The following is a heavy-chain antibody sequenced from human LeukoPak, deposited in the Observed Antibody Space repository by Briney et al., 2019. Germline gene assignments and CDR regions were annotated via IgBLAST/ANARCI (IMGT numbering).Heavy chain of an antibody. V-gene: IGHV4-4*02. CDR1: GGSISSSNW. J-gene: IGHJ4*02. CDR2: IYHSGST. CDR3: ARVSGYCSSTSCRTLDY. D-gene: IGHD2-2*01. Sequence: SETLSLTCAVSGGSISSSNWWSGGRQPPGKGLEGIGEIYHSGSTNYNPSLNSRLTISVDTSKNQFSLKLSSVTAADTAVYYCARVSGYCSSTSCRTLDYWGQGTLVTVSS.